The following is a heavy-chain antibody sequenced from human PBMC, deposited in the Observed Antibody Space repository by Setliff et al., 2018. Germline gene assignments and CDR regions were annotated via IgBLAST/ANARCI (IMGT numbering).Heavy chain of an antibody. CDR1: GFTFGDYA. V-gene: IGHV3-7*01. CDR3: ARHNTNLQPNDY. J-gene: IGHJ4*02. D-gene: IGHD1-1*01. Sequence: GGSLRLSCTASGFTFGDYAMSWVRQAPGKGLEWVANIKQDGSEKYYVDSVKGRFTISRDNAKSSLYLQMNSLRAEDTAVYFCARHNTNLQPNDYWGQGTLVTVSS. CDR2: IKQDGSEK.